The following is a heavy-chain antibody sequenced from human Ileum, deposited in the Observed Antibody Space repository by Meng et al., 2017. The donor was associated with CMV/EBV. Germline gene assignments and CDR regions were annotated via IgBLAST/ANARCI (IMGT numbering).Heavy chain of an antibody. Sequence: GSLRLSCTVSGDSVNTRDYYWTWVRQSPGNTLEWIGYMYSSGTANYNPSLDSRLTISVDTSKNLFSLSLTSVTAVDTATYYCARVNARIPGALKDWGQGGLVTVSS. V-gene: IGHV4-61*08. D-gene: IGHD4/OR15-4a*01. J-gene: IGHJ4*02. CDR2: MYSSGTA. CDR1: GDSVNTRDYY. CDR3: ARVNARIPGALKD.